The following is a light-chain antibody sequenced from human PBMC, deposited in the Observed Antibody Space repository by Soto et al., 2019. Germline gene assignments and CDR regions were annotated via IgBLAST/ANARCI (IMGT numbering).Light chain of an antibody. J-gene: IGKJ4*01. CDR2: DAS. V-gene: IGKV3-15*01. Sequence: EIVMTQSPATLSVSPGEGATLSCKASQNVYNNLAWYQQRPGQPPRLLIYDASTRATGISARFSGSGSGTEFTLTISSLQSEDFAVYFCQQCRNWPLILGGGPKVEIK. CDR3: QQCRNWPLI. CDR1: QNVYNN.